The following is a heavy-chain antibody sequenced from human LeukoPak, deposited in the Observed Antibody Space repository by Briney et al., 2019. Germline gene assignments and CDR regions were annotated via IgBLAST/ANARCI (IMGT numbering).Heavy chain of an antibody. CDR2: ISAYNGNT. CDR1: GYTFTSYG. J-gene: IGHJ6*02. V-gene: IGHV1-18*01. CDR3: ARDCGVVPAAPLYLSGGYYYYGMDV. Sequence: GASVKVSCKASGYTFTSYGISWVRQAPGQGLEWMGWISAYNGNTNYAQKLQGRVTMTTDTSTSTAYMELRSLRSDDTAVYYCARDCGVVPAAPLYLSGGYYYYGMDVWGQGTTVTVSS. D-gene: IGHD2-2*01.